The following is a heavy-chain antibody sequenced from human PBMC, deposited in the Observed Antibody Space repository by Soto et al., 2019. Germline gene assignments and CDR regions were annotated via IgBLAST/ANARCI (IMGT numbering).Heavy chain of an antibody. V-gene: IGHV3-15*01. CDR2: IISKIDGGTA. Sequence: GGSLRLSCVVSGFSVSDAWMSWVRQAPGKGLEWVARIISKIDGGTADYTTPVKGKFITSRDESQNTLYLQMNSLKIEDTAIYFCTASRVQGVFDIWGQGTLVTVSS. CDR3: TASRVQGVFDI. D-gene: IGHD2-8*01. CDR1: GFSVSDAW. J-gene: IGHJ3*02.